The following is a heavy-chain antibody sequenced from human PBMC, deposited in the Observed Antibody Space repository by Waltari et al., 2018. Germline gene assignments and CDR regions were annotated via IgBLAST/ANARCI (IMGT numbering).Heavy chain of an antibody. CDR3: ARYWTGTESADYMDV. CDR2: ISLYNDKR. V-gene: IGHV1-18*01. Sequence: QVQLVQSGSELKKPGASVKVSCKASGYTFTSYAMNWVRQAPGQGLEWLGWISLYNDKRNYAQKFQGRVTMTTDMSTNTAYVDLRSLRSDDTAVYYCARYWTGTESADYMDVWAKGPRSPSP. CDR1: GYTFTSYA. J-gene: IGHJ6*03. D-gene: IGHD2-8*02.